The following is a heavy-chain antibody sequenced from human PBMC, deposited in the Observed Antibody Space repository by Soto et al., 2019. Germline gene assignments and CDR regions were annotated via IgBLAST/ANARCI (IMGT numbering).Heavy chain of an antibody. CDR3: ARDLGYCSGGSCPERPNYYYGMDV. CDR2: ISSSSSYI. Sequence: PGGSLRLSCAASGFTFSSYSMNWVRQAPGKGLEWVSSISSSSSYIYYADSVKGRFTISRDNAKNSLYLQMNSLRAEDTAVYYCARDLGYCSGGSCPERPNYYYGMDVWGQGTTVTVSS. D-gene: IGHD2-15*01. J-gene: IGHJ6*02. V-gene: IGHV3-21*01. CDR1: GFTFSSYS.